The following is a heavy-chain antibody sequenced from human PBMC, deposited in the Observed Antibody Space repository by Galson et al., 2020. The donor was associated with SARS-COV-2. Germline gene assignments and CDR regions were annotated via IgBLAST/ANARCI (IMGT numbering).Heavy chain of an antibody. D-gene: IGHD5-12*01. CDR1: GDSISSGSYF. V-gene: IGHV4-61*09. J-gene: IGHJ4*02. CDR3: ARAGHGYNFSFDL. Sequence: SETLSLTCSVSGDSISSGSYFWGWIRQPAGRGLEWVGHMFTSGTTYYNPSLKSRVTMSLDTSENQFSLKLTSVTAADTALYYCARAGHGYNFSFDLWGQGALVTVSS. CDR2: MFTSGTT.